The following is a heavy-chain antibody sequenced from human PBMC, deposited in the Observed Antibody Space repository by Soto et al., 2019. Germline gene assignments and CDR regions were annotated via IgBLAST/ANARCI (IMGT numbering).Heavy chain of an antibody. J-gene: IGHJ4*02. V-gene: IGHV3-30*18. Sequence: QEYLVQSGGGVVQPGGSLRLSCVASGFTFSSYGMHWVRQAPGKGLEWVAVILYDGSKKYYADSMKGRFTISRDNSKNTLFLQMNSLRAEDTALYYCAKDRGALRWSDEHYYFDYWGQGALVTVSS. CDR2: ILYDGSKK. CDR3: AKDRGALRWSDEHYYFDY. D-gene: IGHD4-17*01. CDR1: GFTFSSYG.